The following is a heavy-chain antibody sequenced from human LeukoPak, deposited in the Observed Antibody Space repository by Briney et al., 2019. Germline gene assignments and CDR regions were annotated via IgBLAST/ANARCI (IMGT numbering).Heavy chain of an antibody. D-gene: IGHD1-26*01. CDR3: ARVKRWDPKWELLGEDWFDP. V-gene: IGHV3-74*01. CDR2: ISTDGSST. J-gene: IGHJ5*02. Sequence: GGSLRLSCAASGFTFSSYWMHWLRQAPGKGLVWVSRISTDGSSTSYADSVKGRFTISRDNGKNTLYLQMNSLRAEDTAVYYCARVKRWDPKWELLGEDWFDPWGQGTLVTVSS. CDR1: GFTFSSYW.